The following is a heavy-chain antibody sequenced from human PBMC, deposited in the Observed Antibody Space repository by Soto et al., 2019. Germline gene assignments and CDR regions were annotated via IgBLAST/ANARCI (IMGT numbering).Heavy chain of an antibody. J-gene: IGHJ6*03. CDR1: GFTFDDYA. Sequence: GGSLRLSCAASGFTFDDYAMHWVRQAPGKGLEWVSGISWNSGSIGYADSVKGRFTISRDNAKNSLYLQMNSLRAEDTALYYCAKGGGYYWFFYMDVWGKGTTVTVSS. CDR3: AKGGGYYWFFYMDV. V-gene: IGHV3-9*01. CDR2: ISWNSGSI. D-gene: IGHD3-3*01.